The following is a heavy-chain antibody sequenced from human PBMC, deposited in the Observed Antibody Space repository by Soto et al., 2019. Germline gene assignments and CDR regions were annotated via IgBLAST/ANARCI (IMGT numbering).Heavy chain of an antibody. J-gene: IGHJ4*02. CDR2: ISYDGGNK. CDR1: GFTFSDYG. D-gene: IGHD4-17*01. Sequence: QVQLVESGGGVVQPGTSLRLSCAASGFTFSDYGIHWVRQVPGKGPEWLAMISYDGGNKYYADSVKGRFTISRDNSRNTLYLQMNSLRGDDTAIYYCAKDPSDGDYTFDDWGQGTLVTVSS. V-gene: IGHV3-30*18. CDR3: AKDPSDGDYTFDD.